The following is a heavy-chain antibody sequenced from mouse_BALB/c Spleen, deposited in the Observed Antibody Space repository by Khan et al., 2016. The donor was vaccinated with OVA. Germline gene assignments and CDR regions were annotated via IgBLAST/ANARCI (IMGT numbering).Heavy chain of an antibody. CDR3: ARVYGGDFDY. V-gene: IGHV3-2*02. CDR2: ISYSGNT. D-gene: IGHD1-1*01. CDR1: GYSITTDYA. J-gene: IGHJ2*01. Sequence: EVKLQESGPGLVKPSQSLSLTCTVTGYSITTDYAWNWIRQFPGKKLEWMGFISYSGNTKYNPSLKSRISITRDKSKNQFFLQLKSVTTEDTARYYCARVYGGDFDYWGQGTTLTVSS.